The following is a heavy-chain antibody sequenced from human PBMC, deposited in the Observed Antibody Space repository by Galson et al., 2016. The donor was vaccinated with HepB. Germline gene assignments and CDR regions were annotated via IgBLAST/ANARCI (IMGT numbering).Heavy chain of an antibody. Sequence: QSGAEVKKAGESLKISCKASGYSFPYYWIGWVRQKPGKGLEWMGIIYTGDSEIRYSPHFQGQVTMSVDKSISTAFLQWSSLKASDTAMYYCARQYNFWSGYSESYYGMDVWGQGTTVTVSS. CDR2: IYTGDSEI. CDR3: ARQYNFWSGYSESYYGMDV. V-gene: IGHV5-51*01. J-gene: IGHJ6*02. CDR1: GYSFPYYW. D-gene: IGHD3-3*01.